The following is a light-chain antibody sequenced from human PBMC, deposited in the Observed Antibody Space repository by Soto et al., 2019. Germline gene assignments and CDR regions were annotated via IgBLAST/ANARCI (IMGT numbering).Light chain of an antibody. Sequence: EVVLTHSPGTLSLSPVERATLSFRASQSVSSSYLAWYQQKPGQAPRLPIYAASNRATGVPARFSGSWSGTEFTLTISSLQSEDFAVYYCQQYNNWITFGQGTRLETK. V-gene: IGKV3-15*01. CDR3: QQYNNWIT. CDR2: AAS. J-gene: IGKJ5*01. CDR1: QSVSSSY.